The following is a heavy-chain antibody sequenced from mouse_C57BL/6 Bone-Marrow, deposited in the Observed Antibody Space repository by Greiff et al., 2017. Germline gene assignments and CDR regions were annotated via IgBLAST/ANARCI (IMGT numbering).Heavy chain of an antibody. D-gene: IGHD1-1*01. CDR2: IRNKANGYTT. CDR1: GFTFTDYY. V-gene: IGHV7-3*01. Sequence: EVKLVESGGGLVQPGGSLSLSCAASGFTFTDYYMSWVRQPPGKALEWFGFIRNKANGYTTEYSASVKGRFTISRDNSKSILYLQRHALRAEDSATYDCARWGNRDYYGSSPVYFDYWGQGTTLTGSS. J-gene: IGHJ2*01. CDR3: ARWGNRDYYGSSPVYFDY.